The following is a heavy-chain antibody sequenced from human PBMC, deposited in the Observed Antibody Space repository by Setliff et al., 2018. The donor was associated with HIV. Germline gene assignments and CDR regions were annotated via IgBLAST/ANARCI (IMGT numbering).Heavy chain of an antibody. D-gene: IGHD3-16*01. CDR1: GYTFTAYY. CDR2: IYPNSGGT. CDR3: ARESTVVLGDDVDNYHYSYMDV. J-gene: IGHJ6*03. Sequence: ASVKVSCKASGYTFTAYYIHWVRQAPGQGLEWMGRIYPNSGGTNFAQKFQGRVTMTRDTSISTAYMELSRLTSDDTAMYFCARESTVVLGDDVDNYHYSYMDVWGKGATVTVSS. V-gene: IGHV1-2*06.